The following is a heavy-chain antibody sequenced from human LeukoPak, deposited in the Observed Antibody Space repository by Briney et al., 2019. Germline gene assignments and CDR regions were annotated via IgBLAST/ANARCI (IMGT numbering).Heavy chain of an antibody. CDR2: INTNTGNP. Sequence: ASVTVSCKASGYTFTSYAMNWVRQAPGQGLERMGWINTNTGNPTYAQGFTGRFVFSLDTSVSTAYLQISSLKAEDTAVYYCARDLYGDYFDYWGQGTLVTVSS. CDR1: GYTFTSYA. J-gene: IGHJ4*02. D-gene: IGHD4-17*01. V-gene: IGHV7-4-1*02. CDR3: ARDLYGDYFDY.